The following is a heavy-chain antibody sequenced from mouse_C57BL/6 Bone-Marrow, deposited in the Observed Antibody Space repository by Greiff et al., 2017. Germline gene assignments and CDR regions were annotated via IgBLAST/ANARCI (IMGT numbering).Heavy chain of an antibody. J-gene: IGHJ2*01. CDR3: ARGRYYCSSHVDD. CDR1: GYTFTSYW. CDR2: IDPSASET. V-gene: IGHV1-52*01. D-gene: IGHD1-1*01. Sequence: QVQLQQPGAELVRPGSSVKLSCKASGYTFTSYWMHWVKQRHIQGLEWIGNIDPSASETHYNQKFKDKATLTGDQSSSTAYMQLSSLTSDDSAVYYWARGRYYCSSHVDDWGQGTTLTVSS.